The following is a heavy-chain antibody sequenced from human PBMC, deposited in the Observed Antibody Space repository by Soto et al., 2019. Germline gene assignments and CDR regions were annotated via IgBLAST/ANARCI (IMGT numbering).Heavy chain of an antibody. V-gene: IGHV3-74*01. CDR3: VRGTSDWPGIDY. J-gene: IGHJ4*02. D-gene: IGHD2-21*02. CDR1: GFTFRIYW. CDR2: ISSADT. Sequence: EVQLVESGGGLVQPGGSLRLSCSASGFTFRIYWMHWARQAPGKGLEWVSYISSADTDYADSVQGRFTISRDNAKNTLYLQMNSLRAEDTAVYYCVRGTSDWPGIDYWGQGTLVTFS.